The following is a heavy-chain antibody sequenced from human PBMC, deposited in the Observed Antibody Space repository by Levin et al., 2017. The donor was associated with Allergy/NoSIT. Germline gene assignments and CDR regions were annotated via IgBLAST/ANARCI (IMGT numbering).Heavy chain of an antibody. V-gene: IGHV4-59*01. CDR3: ARGRGYCSSTSCYAGYYYYYMDV. Sequence: SQTLSLTCTVSGGSISSYYWSWIRQPPGKGLEWIGYIYYSGSTNYNPSLKSRVTISVDTSKNQFSLKLSSVTAADTAVYYCARGRGYCSSTSCYAGYYYYYMDVWGKGTTVTVSS. CDR1: GGSISSYY. J-gene: IGHJ6*03. CDR2: IYYSGST. D-gene: IGHD2-2*01.